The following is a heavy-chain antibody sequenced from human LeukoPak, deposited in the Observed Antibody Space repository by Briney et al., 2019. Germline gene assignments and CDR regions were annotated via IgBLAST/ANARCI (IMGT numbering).Heavy chain of an antibody. V-gene: IGHV4-30-4*01. CDR2: IYYSGST. J-gene: IGHJ3*02. CDR1: GGSISSGDYY. D-gene: IGHD1-7*01. CDR3: ATTQLRGLDAFDI. Sequence: PSETLSLTCTVSGGSISSGDYYWSWIRQPPGKGLEWIGYIYYSGSTYYNPSLKSRVTISVDTSKNQFSLKLSSVTAADTAVYYCATTQLRGLDAFDIWGQGTTVTVSS.